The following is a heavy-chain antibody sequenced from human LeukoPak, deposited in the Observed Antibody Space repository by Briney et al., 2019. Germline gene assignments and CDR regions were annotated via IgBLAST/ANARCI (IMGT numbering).Heavy chain of an antibody. CDR1: GFSFSNYD. CDR2: IWYDGSNK. CDR3: ARGDPTVTTKQNLDY. D-gene: IGHD4-17*01. Sequence: PGRSLRLSCAASGFSFSNYDMHWVRQAPGKGLEWVAGIWYDGSNKYYADSVKGRFTISRDNSKNTLYLQMNSLRVEDTAVYYCARGDPTVTTKQNLDYWGQGTLVTVSS. V-gene: IGHV3-33*01. J-gene: IGHJ4*02.